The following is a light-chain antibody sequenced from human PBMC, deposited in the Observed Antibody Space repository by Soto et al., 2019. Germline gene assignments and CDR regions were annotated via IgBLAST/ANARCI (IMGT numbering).Light chain of an antibody. CDR3: QQYGDWPLT. J-gene: IGKJ4*01. CDR1: QSVGTN. V-gene: IGKV3-15*01. Sequence: EIVGTQSPATLSVSPGERATLSCRASQSVGTNFAWYQQKPGQAPRLLIFATSTRATGVPARFSGSGSGTEFTLTISSLQSEEFAVYYCQQYGDWPLTFGGGAKVEIE. CDR2: ATS.